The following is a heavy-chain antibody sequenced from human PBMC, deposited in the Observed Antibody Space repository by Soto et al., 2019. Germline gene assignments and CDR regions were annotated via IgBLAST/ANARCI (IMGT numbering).Heavy chain of an antibody. CDR1: GLTFSDAY. Sequence: EGQLVESGGGLVKPGGSLKLSCEGSGLTFSDAYMSWVRQAPGKGLEWVGRIKTKTDGGATEYAAPVKGRSNISRDDSKNTLYVEMNSLKTEDTAVYYCTTDRPSRLRKPRVWGQGTLVTVSS. V-gene: IGHV3-15*01. J-gene: IGHJ4*02. CDR2: IKTKTDGGAT. CDR3: TTDRPSRLRKPRV. D-gene: IGHD4-17*01.